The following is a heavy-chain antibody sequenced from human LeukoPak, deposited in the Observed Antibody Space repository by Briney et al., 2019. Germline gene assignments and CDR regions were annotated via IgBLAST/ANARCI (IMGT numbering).Heavy chain of an antibody. Sequence: ASVKVSCKASGYTFTSYGISWVRQAPGQGLEWMGWISAYNGNTNYAQKLQGRVTMTTDTSTSTAYMELRSLRSDDTAVYYCAIDPDYSYGSGSYFADYWGQGTLVTVSS. CDR2: ISAYNGNT. CDR1: GYTFTSYG. CDR3: AIDPDYSYGSGSYFADY. V-gene: IGHV1-18*01. D-gene: IGHD3-10*01. J-gene: IGHJ4*02.